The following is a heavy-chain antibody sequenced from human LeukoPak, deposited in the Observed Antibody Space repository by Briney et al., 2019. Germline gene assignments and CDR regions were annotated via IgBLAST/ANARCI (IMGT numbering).Heavy chain of an antibody. D-gene: IGHD2-8*01. CDR3: ARKMAMDV. CDR2: MNPNSGNT. Sequence: ASVKVSRKASGYTFTTYDINWVRQATGQGLEWMGWMNPNSGNTGYSQKFQGRVTMTRDTSISTAYMELSSLTSEDTAVYFCARKMAMDVWGLGTTVTVSS. J-gene: IGHJ6*02. CDR1: GYTFTTYD. V-gene: IGHV1-8*02.